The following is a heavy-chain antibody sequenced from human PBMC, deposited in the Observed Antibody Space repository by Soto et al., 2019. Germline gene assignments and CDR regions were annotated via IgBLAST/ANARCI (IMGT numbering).Heavy chain of an antibody. Sequence: QVQLVQSGAEVKKPGSSVRVSCKASGDTSDSFSISWVRQAPGRGLEWMGGIIPMFGTGNYAQKFQGRLTITADESTGTSYMDLKSLRSEDTAVYFCARENRDDNSGWYSSSDWFDPWGQGTLVTVSS. D-gene: IGHD6-19*01. J-gene: IGHJ5*02. CDR2: IIPMFGTG. V-gene: IGHV1-69*01. CDR1: GDTSDSFS. CDR3: ARENRDDNSGWYSSSDWFDP.